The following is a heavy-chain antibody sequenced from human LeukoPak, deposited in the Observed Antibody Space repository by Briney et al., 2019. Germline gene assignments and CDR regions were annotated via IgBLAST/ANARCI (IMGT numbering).Heavy chain of an antibody. CDR2: INPNSGDT. V-gene: IGHV1-2*02. CDR3: ARDPSLTMARGVMKYYFDY. Sequence: ASVKVSCKASGHTFTDYYIHWVRQAPGQGLEWMGWINPNSGDTNYAQKFLGRVTMTRDTSITSAYMELSRLSSDDTAVYYCARDPSLTMARGVMKYYFDYWGQGTLVTVSS. J-gene: IGHJ4*02. D-gene: IGHD3-10*01. CDR1: GHTFTDYY.